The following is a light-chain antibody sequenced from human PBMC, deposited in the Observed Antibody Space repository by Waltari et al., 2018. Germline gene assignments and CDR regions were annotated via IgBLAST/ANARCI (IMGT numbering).Light chain of an antibody. V-gene: IGLV1-44*01. CDR2: TTY. J-gene: IGLJ2*01. CDR1: NSNIGDNT. Sequence: QSGLTQPPSASGTPGQRVTISCSGSNSNIGDNTVNWYQMPPGTAPKLLIYTTYQRPAGVPDRFSASKSGTSASLAITGRQSEDEALYYCAAWDDTLNGPVFGGGTQVTVL. CDR3: AAWDDTLNGPV.